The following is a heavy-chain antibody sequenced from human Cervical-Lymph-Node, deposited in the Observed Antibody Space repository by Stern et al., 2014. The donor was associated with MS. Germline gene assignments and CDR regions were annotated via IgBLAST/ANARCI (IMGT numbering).Heavy chain of an antibody. CDR2: IVVGSGNT. Sequence: QLGQSGPEVKKPGTSVKVSCKASGFTFTSSAVQWVRQARGKRLEWIGWIVVGSGNTNYAQKFQERVTITRDMSTSTAYMELSSLRSEDTAVYYCAAAGITIFGVGTIDYWGQGTLVTVSS. J-gene: IGHJ4*02. CDR1: GFTFTSSA. CDR3: AAAGITIFGVGTIDY. V-gene: IGHV1-58*01. D-gene: IGHD3-3*01.